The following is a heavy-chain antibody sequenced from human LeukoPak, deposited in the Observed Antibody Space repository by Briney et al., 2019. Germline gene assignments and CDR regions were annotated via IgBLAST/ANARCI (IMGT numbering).Heavy chain of an antibody. CDR1: GYTFTGYY. Sequence: ASVKVSCKASGYTFTGYYMHWVRQAPGQGLEWMGWINPNSGGTNYAQKFQGRVTMTRDTSISTAYMELSRLRSDDTAVYHCARAHNWYYDFWSGYSSYYYYYYGMDVWGQGTTVTVSS. V-gene: IGHV1-2*02. D-gene: IGHD3-3*01. J-gene: IGHJ6*02. CDR2: INPNSGGT. CDR3: ARAHNWYYDFWSGYSSYYYYYYGMDV.